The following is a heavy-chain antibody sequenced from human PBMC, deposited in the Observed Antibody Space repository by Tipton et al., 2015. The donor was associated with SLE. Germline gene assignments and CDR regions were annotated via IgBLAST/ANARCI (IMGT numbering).Heavy chain of an antibody. Sequence: LRLSCTVSGGSISSYDWSWIRQPPGKGLEWVGYIYYSGSTNYNPSLKSRVTISVDTSKNQFSLKLSSVTAADTAVYYCARVSSWGSGYFDYWGQGTLVTVSS. CDR2: IYYSGST. V-gene: IGHV4-59*01. CDR3: ARVSSWGSGYFDY. CDR1: GGSISSYD. D-gene: IGHD7-27*01. J-gene: IGHJ4*02.